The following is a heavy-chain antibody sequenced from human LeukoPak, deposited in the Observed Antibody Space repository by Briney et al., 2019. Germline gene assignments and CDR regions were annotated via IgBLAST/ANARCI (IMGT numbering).Heavy chain of an antibody. CDR2: INHSGST. Sequence: SETLSLTCAVYGGSFSVYYWSWIRQPPGKGLEWIGEINHSGSTNYNPSLKSRVTISVDTSKNQFSLKLSSVTAADTAVYYCASKPIAVAGPFYYYYGMDVWGQGTTVTVSS. V-gene: IGHV4-34*01. CDR1: GGSFSVYY. CDR3: ASKPIAVAGPFYYYYGMDV. J-gene: IGHJ6*02. D-gene: IGHD6-19*01.